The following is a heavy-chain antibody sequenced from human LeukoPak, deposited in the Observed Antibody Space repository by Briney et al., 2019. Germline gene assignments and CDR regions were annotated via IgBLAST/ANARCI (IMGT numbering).Heavy chain of an antibody. J-gene: IGHJ1*01. CDR3: AKGDDSSGWYLHFQH. V-gene: IGHV3-23*01. CDR1: GFTFSSYA. D-gene: IGHD6-19*01. CDR2: ISGSGGST. Sequence: GGSLRLSCAASGFTFSSYAMSWVRRAPGKGLEWVSAISGSGGSTYYADSVKGRFTISRDSSKNTLYLQMNSLRAEDTAVYYCAKGDDSSGWYLHFQHWGQGTLVTVSS.